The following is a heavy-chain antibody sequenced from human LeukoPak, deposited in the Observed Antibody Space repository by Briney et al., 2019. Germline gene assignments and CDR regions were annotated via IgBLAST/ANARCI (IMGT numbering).Heavy chain of an antibody. CDR3: ARSSGITGWLQFWYY. V-gene: IGHV3-66*01. CDR1: GFTVSSNY. Sequence: GGSLRLSCAASGFTVSSNYMSWVRQAPGKGLEWVSVIYSGGSTYYADSVKGRFTISRDNSKNTLYLQMNSLRAEDTAVYYCARSSGITGWLQFWYYWGQGTLVTVSS. J-gene: IGHJ4*02. D-gene: IGHD5-12*01. CDR2: IYSGGST.